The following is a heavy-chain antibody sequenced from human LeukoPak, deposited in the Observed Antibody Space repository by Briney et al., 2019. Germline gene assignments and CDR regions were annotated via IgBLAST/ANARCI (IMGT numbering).Heavy chain of an antibody. CDR1: GFTFNSYA. CDR3: AKERSEVVVAATNY. D-gene: IGHD2-15*01. Sequence: GGSLRLSCAASGFTFNSYAMTWVRQAPGKGLEWGSSITGGGDTTYYADSVRGRFTISRDNSKNTLSLQINSLRAEDTAVYYCAKERSEVVVAATNYWGQGTLVTVSS. CDR2: ITGGGDTT. V-gene: IGHV3-23*01. J-gene: IGHJ4*02.